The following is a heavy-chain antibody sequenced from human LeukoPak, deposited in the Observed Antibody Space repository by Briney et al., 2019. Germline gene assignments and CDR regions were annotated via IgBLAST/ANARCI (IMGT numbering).Heavy chain of an antibody. V-gene: IGHV4-38-2*02. Sequence: SETLSLTCTVSGCSISSGYDWGWIRQAPGKRLEWLGSISQSGSTYDNPSLKSRVTMSVDTSKNQFSLKLSSVTAADTAVYYCARDTYYYGSGSYRLDYWGQGTLVTVSS. D-gene: IGHD3-10*01. CDR3: ARDTYYYGSGSYRLDY. CDR2: ISQSGST. CDR1: GCSISSGYD. J-gene: IGHJ4*02.